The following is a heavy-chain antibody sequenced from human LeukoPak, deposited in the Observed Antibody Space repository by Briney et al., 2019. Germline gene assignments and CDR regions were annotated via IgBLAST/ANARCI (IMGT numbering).Heavy chain of an antibody. CDR2: IYYSGST. CDR1: GGSISSSLYS. D-gene: IGHD4-17*01. Sequence: SETLSLTCTVSGGSISSSLYSWGWIRQPPGKGLEWIGYIYYSGSTNYNPSLKSRATISVDTSKNQFSLKLSSVTAADTAVYYCATDGYYGDYGAAVYWGQGTLVTVSS. V-gene: IGHV4-61*01. CDR3: ATDGYYGDYGAAVY. J-gene: IGHJ4*02.